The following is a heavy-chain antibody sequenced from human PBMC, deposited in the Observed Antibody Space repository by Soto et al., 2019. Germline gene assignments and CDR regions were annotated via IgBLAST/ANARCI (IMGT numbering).Heavy chain of an antibody. D-gene: IGHD3-10*01. CDR2: ISGSGGST. CDR3: AKDPLWFGDHLNY. V-gene: IGHV3-23*01. J-gene: IGHJ4*02. CDR1: GFTFSSYA. Sequence: EVQLLESGGGLGQPGGSLRLSCAASGFTFSSYAMSWVRQAPGKGLEWVSAISGSGGSTYYADSVKGRFTISRDNSKNTLYLQMNSLRAEDTAVYYCAKDPLWFGDHLNYWGQGTLVTVSS.